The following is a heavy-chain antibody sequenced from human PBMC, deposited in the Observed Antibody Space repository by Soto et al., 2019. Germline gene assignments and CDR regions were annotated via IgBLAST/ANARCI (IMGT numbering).Heavy chain of an antibody. D-gene: IGHD6-19*01. CDR1: GFSLSTSGVG. CDR2: IYWADDK. J-gene: IGHJ4*02. CDR3: AHLYSSGWYETPFDS. V-gene: IGHV2-5*02. Sequence: QITLKESGPTLVKPTQTLTLTCTFSGFSLSTSGVGVGWIRQPPGKALEWLALIYWADDKRYSPYLQSRLTITKDTPKNQVVVTITSMDPVDTATHYCAHLYSSGWYETPFDSWGQGTRVTVSS.